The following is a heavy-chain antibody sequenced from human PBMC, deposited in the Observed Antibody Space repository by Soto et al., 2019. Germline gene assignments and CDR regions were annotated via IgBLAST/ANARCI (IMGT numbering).Heavy chain of an antibody. CDR2: IYYSGST. Sequence: PSETLSLTCTVSGGSISSGGYYWSWIRQHPGKGLEWIGYIYYSGSTYYNPSLKSRVTISVDTSKNQFSLKLSSVTAADTAVYYCARGFRDYCDYWGQGTLDTVSS. J-gene: IGHJ4*02. V-gene: IGHV4-31*03. CDR1: GGSISSGGYY. D-gene: IGHD3-10*01. CDR3: ARGFRDYCDY.